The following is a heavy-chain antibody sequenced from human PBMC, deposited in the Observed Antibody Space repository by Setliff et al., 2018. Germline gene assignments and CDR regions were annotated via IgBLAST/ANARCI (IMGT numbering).Heavy chain of an antibody. CDR3: ARGPRYSGSYYVNY. Sequence: SETLSLTCTVSGGSISSSNWWSWVRQPPGKGLEWIGEIYHSGSTNYNPSLKSRVTISVDTSKNQFSLNLSSVTAADTAVYYCARGPRYSGSYYVNYWGQGTLVTVSS. D-gene: IGHD1-26*01. V-gene: IGHV4-4*02. J-gene: IGHJ4*02. CDR1: GGSISSSNW. CDR2: IYHSGST.